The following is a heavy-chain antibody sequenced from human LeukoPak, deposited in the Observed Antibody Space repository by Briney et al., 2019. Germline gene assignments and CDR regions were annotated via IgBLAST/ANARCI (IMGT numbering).Heavy chain of an antibody. J-gene: IGHJ3*02. V-gene: IGHV3-74*01. CDR2: INSDGSST. D-gene: IGHD3-10*01. CDR1: GFTFSSYW. CDR3: ARALYGSGIDVFDT. Sequence: PGGSLRLSCAASGFTFSSYWMHWVRQAPGKGLVWVSRINSDGSSTSYADSVKGRFTISRDNAKNTLYLQMNSLRVEDTAVYYCARALYGSGIDVFDTWGQGTMVIVSS.